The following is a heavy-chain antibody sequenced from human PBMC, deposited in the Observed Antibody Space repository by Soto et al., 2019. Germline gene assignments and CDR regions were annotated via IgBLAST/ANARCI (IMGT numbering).Heavy chain of an antibody. J-gene: IGHJ5*02. Sequence: GGSLRLSCAASGFTFSSYGMHWVRQAPGKGLEWVAVISYDGSNKYYADSVKGRFTISRDNSKNTLYLQMNSLRAEDTAVYYCAKNAESGVVPAAWSWFDPWGQGTLVTVSS. D-gene: IGHD2-2*01. CDR3: AKNAESGVVPAAWSWFDP. CDR1: GFTFSSYG. CDR2: ISYDGSNK. V-gene: IGHV3-30*18.